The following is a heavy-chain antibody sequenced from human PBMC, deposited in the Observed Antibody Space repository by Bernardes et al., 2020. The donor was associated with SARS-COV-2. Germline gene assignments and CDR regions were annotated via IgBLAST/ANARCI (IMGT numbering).Heavy chain of an antibody. D-gene: IGHD3-10*01. J-gene: IGHJ5*02. CDR2: IYYSGST. CDR3: ARLLHHVLYGGWFDP. V-gene: IGHV4-59*08. CDR1: GGSISSYY. Sequence: SETLSLTFTVSGGSISSYYWSWIRQPPGKGLEWIGYIYYSGSTNYNPSLKCRVTISVDTSKNQFSLKLSSVTAADTAVYYCARLLHHVLYGGWFDPWCQGTLVTVSS.